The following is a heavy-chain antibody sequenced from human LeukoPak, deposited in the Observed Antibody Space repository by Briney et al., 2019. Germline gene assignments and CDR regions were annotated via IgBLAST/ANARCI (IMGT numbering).Heavy chain of an antibody. CDR1: GFTFSNYN. CDR3: ATEYCSSTSPSCYYYYGMDV. CDR2: ISSSGSTI. D-gene: IGHD2-2*01. V-gene: IGHV3-48*04. J-gene: IGHJ6*02. Sequence: GGSLRLSCAGSGFTFSNYNMNWVRQAPGKGLEWVSYISSSGSTIYYADSVKDRFTISRDNAKNSLYLQMNSLRAEDTAVYYCATEYCSSTSPSCYYYYGMDVWGQGTTVTVSS.